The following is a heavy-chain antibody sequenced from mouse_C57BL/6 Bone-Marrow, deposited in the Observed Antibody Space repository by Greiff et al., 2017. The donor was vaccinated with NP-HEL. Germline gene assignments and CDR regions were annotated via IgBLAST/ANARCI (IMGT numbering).Heavy chain of an antibody. D-gene: IGHD2-3*01. Sequence: QVQLQQPGAELVKPGASVKLSCKASGYTFTSYWMHWVKQRPGQGLEWIGMIHPNSGSTNYNEKFKSKATLTVDKSSSTAYMQLSSLTSEDSAVYYCARRDDGYLAWFAYWGQGTLVTVS. J-gene: IGHJ3*01. V-gene: IGHV1-64*01. CDR3: ARRDDGYLAWFAY. CDR2: IHPNSGST. CDR1: GYTFTSYW.